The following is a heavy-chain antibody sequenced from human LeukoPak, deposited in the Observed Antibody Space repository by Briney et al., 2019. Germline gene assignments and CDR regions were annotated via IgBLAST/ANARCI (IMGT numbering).Heavy chain of an antibody. CDR3: ARGRVPDYYYYGMDV. CDR1: GGSISSGGYY. D-gene: IGHD1-1*01. V-gene: IGHV4-31*03. J-gene: IGHJ6*02. CDR2: IYYSGST. Sequence: TSETLSLTCTVSGGSISSGGYYWSWIRQHPGKGLEWIGHIYYSGSTYYNPSLKSRVTISVDTSKNQFSLKLSSVTAADTAVYYCARGRVPDYYYYGMDVWGQGTTVTVSS.